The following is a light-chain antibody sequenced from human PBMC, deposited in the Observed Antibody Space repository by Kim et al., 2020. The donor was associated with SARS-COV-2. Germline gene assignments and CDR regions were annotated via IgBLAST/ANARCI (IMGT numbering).Light chain of an antibody. CDR1: QSISSY. CDR2: AAS. Sequence: ASIGDRVTITCRASQSISSYLNWYQQKPGKAPKLLIYAASSLQSGVPSRFSGSGSGTDFTLTISSLQPEDFATYYCQQSYSTPWTFGQGTKVDIK. J-gene: IGKJ1*01. CDR3: QQSYSTPWT. V-gene: IGKV1-39*01.